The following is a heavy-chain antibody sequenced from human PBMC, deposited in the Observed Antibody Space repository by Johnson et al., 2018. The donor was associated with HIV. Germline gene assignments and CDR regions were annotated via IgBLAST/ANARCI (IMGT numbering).Heavy chain of an antibody. CDR3: ARGVPFGVVRLGYRAFDI. Sequence: VQLVESGGGLVQPGGSLRLSCAASGFTFSSYDMHWVRQATGKGLEWVSAIGTAGDTYYPGSVKGRFNIYRENAKNSFYLQMNSLRAGDTAVYYCARGVPFGVVRLGYRAFDIWGQGTMVTVSS. CDR1: GFTFSSYD. CDR2: IGTAGDT. D-gene: IGHD3-3*01. V-gene: IGHV3-13*01. J-gene: IGHJ3*02.